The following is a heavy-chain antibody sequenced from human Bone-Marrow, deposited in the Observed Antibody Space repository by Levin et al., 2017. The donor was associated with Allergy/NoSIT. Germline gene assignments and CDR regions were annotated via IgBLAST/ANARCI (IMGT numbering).Heavy chain of an antibody. J-gene: IGHJ6*02. CDR1: GFRYSLHS. CDR3: ARVRGSAMDV. CDR2: ISGSGHST. Sequence: PGGSLRLSCAVSGFRYSLHSMTWVRQAPGKGLEWVSTISGSGHSTDYADSVKGRCTLSRDTSKNTLYLQVNSLRVEDTAVYYCARVRGSAMDVWGQGTTVTVSS. V-gene: IGHV3-23*01.